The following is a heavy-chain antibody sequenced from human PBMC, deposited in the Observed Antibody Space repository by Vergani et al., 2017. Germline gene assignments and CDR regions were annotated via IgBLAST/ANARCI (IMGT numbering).Heavy chain of an antibody. CDR1: GFTFSSYE. CDR2: ISSSGSTI. J-gene: IGHJ4*02. Sequence: EVQLVESGGGLVQPGGSLRLSCAASGFTFSSYEMNWVRQAPGKGLEWVSYISSSGSTIYYADSVKGRFTISRDNAKNSLYLQMNSLRAEDTAVYYCAGESGIAVAGLGVDYWGQGTLVTVSS. V-gene: IGHV3-48*03. CDR3: AGESGIAVAGLGVDY. D-gene: IGHD6-19*01.